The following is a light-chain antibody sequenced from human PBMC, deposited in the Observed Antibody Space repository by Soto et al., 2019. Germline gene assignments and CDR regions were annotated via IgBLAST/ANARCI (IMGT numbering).Light chain of an antibody. CDR2: GNS. J-gene: IGLJ1*01. V-gene: IGLV1-40*01. CDR1: SSNIGAGYD. Sequence: QSVLTQPPSVSGAPGQRVTISCTGSSSNIGAGYDVHWYQQLPGTAPKLLIYGNSNRPSGVPYRFSGSKSGTSASLAITGLQAEDEADYYCQSSDSSLNVFGTGTKVTVL. CDR3: QSSDSSLNV.